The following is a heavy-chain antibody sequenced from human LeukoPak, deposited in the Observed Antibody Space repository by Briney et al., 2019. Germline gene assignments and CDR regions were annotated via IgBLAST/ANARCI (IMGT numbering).Heavy chain of an antibody. Sequence: GGSLRLSCAASGFTVSSNYMSWVRQAPGKGLEWVSVIYSGGSTYYADSVKGRFTISRDNSKNTLYLQMNGLRAEDTAVHYCAREGQQLGFDYWGQGTLVTVSA. CDR1: GFTVSSNY. J-gene: IGHJ4*02. CDR2: IYSGGST. D-gene: IGHD6-13*01. CDR3: AREGQQLGFDY. V-gene: IGHV3-53*01.